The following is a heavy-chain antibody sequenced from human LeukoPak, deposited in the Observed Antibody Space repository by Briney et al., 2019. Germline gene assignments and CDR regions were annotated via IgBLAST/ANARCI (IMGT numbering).Heavy chain of an antibody. CDR2: IIPILGIA. CDR3: ARSYYDSSGYYSIYYYYGMDV. D-gene: IGHD3-22*01. V-gene: IGHV1-69*04. CDR1: GGTFSSYA. Sequence: WASVKVSYKASGGTFSSYAISWVRQAPGQGLEWMGRIIPILGIANYAQKFQGRVTITADKSTSTAYMELSSLRSEDTAVYYCARSYYDSSGYYSIYYYYGMDVWGQGTTVTVSS. J-gene: IGHJ6*02.